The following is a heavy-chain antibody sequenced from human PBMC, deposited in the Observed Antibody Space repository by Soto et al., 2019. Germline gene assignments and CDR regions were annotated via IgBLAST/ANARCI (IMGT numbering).Heavy chain of an antibody. CDR2: IYYSGST. V-gene: IGHV4-59*01. Sequence: SETLSLTCTVSGGSISSYYWSWIRQPPGKGLEWIGYIYYSGSTNYNPSLKSRVTISVDTSKNQFSLKLSSVTAADTAVYYCARGQYSSGRFDYWGQGTLVTVSS. CDR3: ARGQYSSGRFDY. D-gene: IGHD6-19*01. CDR1: GGSISSYY. J-gene: IGHJ4*02.